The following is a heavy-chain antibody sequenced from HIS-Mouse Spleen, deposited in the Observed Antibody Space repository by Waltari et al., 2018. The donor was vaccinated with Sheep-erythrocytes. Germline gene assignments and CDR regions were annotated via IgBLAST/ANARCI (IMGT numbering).Heavy chain of an antibody. CDR1: GGSISSSMYY. CDR2: IYYSGST. D-gene: IGHD6-13*01. J-gene: IGHJ6*02. CDR3: ARSDSSSWYYYYGMDV. V-gene: IGHV4-39*07. Sequence: QLQLQESGPGLVKPSETLSLPCTVSGGSISSSMYYWGWIRQPPGKGLEWIGSIYYSGSTYYNPSLKSRVTISVDTSKNQFSLKLSSVTAADTAVYYCARSDSSSWYYYYGMDVWGQGTTVTVSS.